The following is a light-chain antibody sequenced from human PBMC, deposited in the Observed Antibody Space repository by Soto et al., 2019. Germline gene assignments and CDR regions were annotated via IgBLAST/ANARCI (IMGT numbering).Light chain of an antibody. J-gene: IGLJ3*02. Sequence: QSVLTQPPSASGTPGQRVTISCSGSSSSIGSNYVYWYQQLPGMAPKLLIYRNSQRPSAVPDRFSGSKSGASASLAISGLRSEDEADYYCAAWDAGAPVFGGGTKLTVL. V-gene: IGLV1-47*01. CDR2: RNS. CDR1: SSSIGSNY. CDR3: AAWDAGAPV.